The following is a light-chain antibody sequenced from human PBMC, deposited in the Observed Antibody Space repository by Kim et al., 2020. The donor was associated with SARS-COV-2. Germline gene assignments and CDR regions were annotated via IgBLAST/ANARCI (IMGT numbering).Light chain of an antibody. Sequence: RATINCKSSQSVLYSSNNKDYLAWYQQKPGQPPKLLIHWASTRESGVPDRFIGSGSGTDFTLTISSLQAEDVAVYYCQQYYRTPLTFGGGTKLEI. V-gene: IGKV4-1*01. J-gene: IGKJ4*01. CDR2: WAS. CDR3: QQYYRTPLT. CDR1: QSVLYSSNNKDY.